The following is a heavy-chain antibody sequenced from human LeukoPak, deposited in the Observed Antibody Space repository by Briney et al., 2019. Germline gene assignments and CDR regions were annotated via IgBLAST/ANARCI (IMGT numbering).Heavy chain of an antibody. V-gene: IGHV3-23*01. J-gene: IGHJ4*02. CDR3: VKDATLNPYSGSYSDY. Sequence: GGPLRLSCAASGFTFSNYAMSWVRQAPGKGLEWVSAISGSGGSTYHADSVKGRFTISRDNSENTLSLQMNNLRAEDTALYYCVKDATLNPYSGSYSDYWGQGTLVTVSS. D-gene: IGHD1-26*01. CDR2: ISGSGGST. CDR1: GFTFSNYA.